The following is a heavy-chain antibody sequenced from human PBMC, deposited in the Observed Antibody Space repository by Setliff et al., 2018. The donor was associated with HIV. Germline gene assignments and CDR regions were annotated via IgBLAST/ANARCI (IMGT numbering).Heavy chain of an antibody. CDR1: GDTFSNYA. Sequence: ASVKVSCKAFGDTFSNYAISWVRQAPGQGLEWMGGFIAVLGIATYAQKFQGRLTITADESTSTIYMEVSSLRSEDTAVCYCARAHSSGWYYFDFWGQGTLVTVSS. V-gene: IGHV1-69*10. J-gene: IGHJ4*02. CDR3: ARAHSSGWYYFDF. D-gene: IGHD6-19*01. CDR2: FIAVLGIA.